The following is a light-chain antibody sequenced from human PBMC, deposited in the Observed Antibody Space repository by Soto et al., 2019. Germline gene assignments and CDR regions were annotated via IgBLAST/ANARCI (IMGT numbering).Light chain of an antibody. CDR2: DVS. CDR1: SSDIGGYNY. J-gene: IGLJ2*01. CDR3: ASYASSNTVL. Sequence: QSALTQPASVSGSPGQSITISCTGTSSDIGGYNYVSWYQQHPGKAPKLMIYDVSDRPSGVSNRFSGSKSGNTASLTISGLQAEEEADYYCASYASSNTVLFGGGTSLPS. V-gene: IGLV2-14*03.